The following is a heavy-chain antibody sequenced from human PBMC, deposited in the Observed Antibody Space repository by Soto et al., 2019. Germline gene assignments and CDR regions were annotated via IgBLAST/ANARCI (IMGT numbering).Heavy chain of an antibody. J-gene: IGHJ4*02. V-gene: IGHV4-31*03. CDR3: AATGGYRPLYKFDY. D-gene: IGHD3-16*02. Sequence: SEALSLTCTVSGGSSSSGGHYWSWIRQHPGKGLDWIGDIYNSGSTHYNPSLKSRVIISGDTSKNQFSLKLSSVTAADTAVYYCAATGGYRPLYKFDYWGQGILVTVSS. CDR1: GGSSSSGGHY. CDR2: IYNSGST.